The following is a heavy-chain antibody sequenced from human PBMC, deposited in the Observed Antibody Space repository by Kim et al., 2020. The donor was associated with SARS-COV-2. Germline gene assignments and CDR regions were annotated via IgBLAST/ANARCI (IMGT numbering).Heavy chain of an antibody. CDR2: IYGGDTT. D-gene: IGHD5-12*01. J-gene: IGHJ4*02. Sequence: GGSLRLSCAVSGFTVSGNYMNWVRQAPGKGLEWVSVIYGGDTTYYADSVKGRFTISRDNSKNTLYLQMNSLRDEDTAVYYCVRGSERQGYSHYWGQGTLV. CDR1: GFTVSGNY. V-gene: IGHV3-53*01. CDR3: VRGSERQGYSHY.